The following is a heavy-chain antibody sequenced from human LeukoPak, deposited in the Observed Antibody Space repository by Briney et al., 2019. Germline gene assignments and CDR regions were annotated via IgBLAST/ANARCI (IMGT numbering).Heavy chain of an antibody. J-gene: IGHJ5*02. D-gene: IGHD3-10*01. CDR2: IYDDGGT. CDR1: GFTFNDYG. CDR3: ARDRAGRRSSWVEFDL. V-gene: IGHV3-NL1*01. Sequence: GGSLRLSCVVSGFTFNDYGMHWVRQAPGKGPEWVALIYDDGGTVYADSVKGRFTISRDNSKNMVYLQMNSLRPEDSAVYYCARDRAGRRSSWVEFDLWGQGTLVTVSS.